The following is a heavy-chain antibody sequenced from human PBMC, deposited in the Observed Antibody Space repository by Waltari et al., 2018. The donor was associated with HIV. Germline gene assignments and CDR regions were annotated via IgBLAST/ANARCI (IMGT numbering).Heavy chain of an antibody. CDR2: IRSKTDGGAT. J-gene: IGHJ4*02. CDR1: GTPSKNAW. Sequence: VQLVESGGALVTPGGSLKISCAVSGTPSKNAWLSWVRQAPGKGLQWLGHIRSKTDGGATDYAAPLSGRFAISTDDFNNTMFLEMKTLKVDDTAVYYCTTFEMGTTRNFWGQGTLVTVSS. D-gene: IGHD1-26*01. CDR3: TTFEMGTTRNF. V-gene: IGHV3-15*02.